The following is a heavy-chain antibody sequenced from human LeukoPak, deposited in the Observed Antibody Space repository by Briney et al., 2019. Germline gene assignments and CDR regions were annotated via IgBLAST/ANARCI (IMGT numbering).Heavy chain of an antibody. V-gene: IGHV4-59*01. CDR2: IYYSGST. CDR3: ARVLRGGNSGYAFDI. Sequence: SETLSLTCTVSGGSISSYYWSLIRQPPGKGLEWIGYIYYSGSTNYKPSLKSRVTISVDTSRNQFSLKLSSVTAADTAVFYCARVLRGGNSGYAFDIWGQGTMVTVSS. D-gene: IGHD4-23*01. CDR1: GGSISSYY. J-gene: IGHJ3*02.